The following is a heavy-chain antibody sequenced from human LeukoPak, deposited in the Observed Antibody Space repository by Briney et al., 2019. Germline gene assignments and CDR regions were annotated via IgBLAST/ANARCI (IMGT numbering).Heavy chain of an antibody. J-gene: IGHJ5*02. CDR1: GGTFSSYA. CDR2: IIPIFGTA. Sequence: ASVKVSCKASGGTFSSYAISWVRQAPGQGLEWMGGIIPIFGTANYAQKFQGRVTITADESTSTAYMELSSLRSEDTAVYYCARIVPAAITSKGNWFDPWGQGTLVTVSS. CDR3: ARIVPAAITSKGNWFDP. V-gene: IGHV1-69*13. D-gene: IGHD2-2*01.